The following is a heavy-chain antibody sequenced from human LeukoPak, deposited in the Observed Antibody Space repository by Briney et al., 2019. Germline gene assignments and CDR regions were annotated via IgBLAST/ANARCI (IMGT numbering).Heavy chain of an antibody. D-gene: IGHD7-27*01. CDR1: GFTFSTYT. Sequence: GGSLRLSWAAAGFTFSTYTMYWVRHPPGKGLEWVSIIGSSGGGIHYADSVKGRFTISRDNSKNALYLQMNSLRVEDTAVYYCAIDPNWGTHSWGQGVLVTVSS. J-gene: IGHJ4*02. CDR3: AIDPNWGTHS. V-gene: IGHV3-23*01. CDR2: IGSSGGGI.